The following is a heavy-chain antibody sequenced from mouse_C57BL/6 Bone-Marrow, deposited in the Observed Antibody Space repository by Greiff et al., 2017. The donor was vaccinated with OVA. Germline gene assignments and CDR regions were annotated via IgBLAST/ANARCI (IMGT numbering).Heavy chain of an antibody. J-gene: IGHJ4*01. CDR2: INPNNGGT. Sequence: VQLQQPGPELVKPGASVKMSCKASGYTFTDYNMHWVKQSHGKSLEWIGYINPNNGGTSYNQKFKGKATLTVNKSSSTAYMELRSLTSEDSAVYYCARCCTTVVAKKVDYWGQGTSVTVSS. CDR1: GYTFTDYN. V-gene: IGHV1-22*01. CDR3: ARCCTTVVAKKVDY. D-gene: IGHD1-1*01.